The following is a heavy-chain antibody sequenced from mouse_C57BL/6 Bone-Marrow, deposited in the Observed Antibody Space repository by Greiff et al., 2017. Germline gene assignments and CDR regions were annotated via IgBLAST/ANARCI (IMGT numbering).Heavy chain of an antibody. V-gene: IGHV1-54*01. J-gene: IGHJ4*01. Sequence: VQLVESGAELVRPGTSVKVSCKASGYAFTNYLIEWVKQRPGQGLEWIGVINPGSGGTNYNEKFKGKATLTADKSSSTAYMQLSSLTSEDSAVYFCAREMGCWGQGTSVTVSS. CDR2: INPGSGGT. CDR3: AREMGC. CDR1: GYAFTNYL. D-gene: IGHD2-3*01.